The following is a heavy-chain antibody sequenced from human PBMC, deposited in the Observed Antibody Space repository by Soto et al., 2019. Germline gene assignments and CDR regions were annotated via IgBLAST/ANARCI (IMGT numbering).Heavy chain of an antibody. V-gene: IGHV4-61*01. Sequence: PSETLSLTCSVSGGSIGSSSYYWSWIRQPPGKGLEWIGYIYYSGSTNYNPSLKSRVTISVDTSKNQFSLKLSSVTAADTAVYYCARDARPSSGSRAWFDPWGQGTLVTVSS. CDR2: IYYSGST. CDR1: GGSIGSSSYY. CDR3: ARDARPSSGSRAWFDP. J-gene: IGHJ5*02. D-gene: IGHD6-19*01.